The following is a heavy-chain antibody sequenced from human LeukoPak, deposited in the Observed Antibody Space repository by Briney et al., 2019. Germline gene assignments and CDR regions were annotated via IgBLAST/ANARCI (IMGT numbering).Heavy chain of an antibody. CDR3: ARSYSSGRPDY. Sequence: ASVKVSCKASGYTFTSYAVTWVRQAPGQGLEWMGWITGYNTNTNYAQKLQGRVTMTTDTSTSTASMELRSLRSDDTAVYYCARSYSSGRPDYWGQGTLVTVSS. J-gene: IGHJ4*02. CDR2: ITGYNTNT. V-gene: IGHV1-18*01. CDR1: GYTFTSYA. D-gene: IGHD6-19*01.